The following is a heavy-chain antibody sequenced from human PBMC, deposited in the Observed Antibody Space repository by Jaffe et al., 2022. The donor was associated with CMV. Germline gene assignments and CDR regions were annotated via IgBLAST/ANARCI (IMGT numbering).Heavy chain of an antibody. V-gene: IGHV3-7*03. CDR1: GFTFSSYW. CDR3: ATERTGYSSGPFDY. J-gene: IGHJ4*02. Sequence: EVQLVESGGGLVQPGGSLRLSCAASGFTFSSYWMSWVRQAPGKGLEWVANIKQDGSEKYYVDSVKGRFTISRDNAKNSLYLQMNSLRAEDTAVYYCATERTGYSSGPFDYWGQGTLVTVSS. D-gene: IGHD6-19*01. CDR2: IKQDGSEK.